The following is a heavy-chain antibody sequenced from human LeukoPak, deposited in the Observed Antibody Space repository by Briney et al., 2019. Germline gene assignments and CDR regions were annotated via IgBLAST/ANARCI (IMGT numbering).Heavy chain of an antibody. CDR3: AREGSADWSFDL. CDR2: TYTSGSS. D-gene: IGHD2-15*01. CDR1: GFSVSGNH. V-gene: IGHV3-53*01. Sequence: GGSLRLSCAASGFSVSGNHMSWVRQAPGKGLEWVSVTYTSGSSYYSDSVKGRFTISRDNPKNTLYLQMNSLRAEDTAVYYCAREGSADWSFDLWGRGTLVTVSS. J-gene: IGHJ2*01.